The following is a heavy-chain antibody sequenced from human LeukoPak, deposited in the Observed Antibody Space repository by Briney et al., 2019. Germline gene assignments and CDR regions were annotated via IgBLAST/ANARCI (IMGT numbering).Heavy chain of an antibody. CDR1: GYTFSTKY. J-gene: IGHJ4*02. CDR2: INPNSGGT. Sequence: ASVTDSFMASGYTFSTKYLHWVRQAPGQGLAWMGWINPNSGGTKYAQKFQGRATITRDTSISTAYMELSSLKSDDTAVYYCARDPSNRYYYDPWGQGTLVTVSS. V-gene: IGHV1-2*02. D-gene: IGHD3-22*01. CDR3: ARDPSNRYYYDP.